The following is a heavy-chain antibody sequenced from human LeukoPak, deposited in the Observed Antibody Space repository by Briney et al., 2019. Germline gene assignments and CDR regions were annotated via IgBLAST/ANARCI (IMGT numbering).Heavy chain of an antibody. CDR2: IIPIFGTA. CDR3: AKHEGSGSYYHLGLN. Sequence: GASVKVSCKASGGTFSSYAISWVRQAPGQGLEWMGGIIPIFGTANYAQKFQGRVTITADKSTSTAYMELSSLRAEDTAVYYCAKHEGSGSYYHLGLNWGQGTLVTVSS. CDR1: GGTFSSYA. V-gene: IGHV1-69*06. J-gene: IGHJ4*02. D-gene: IGHD3-10*01.